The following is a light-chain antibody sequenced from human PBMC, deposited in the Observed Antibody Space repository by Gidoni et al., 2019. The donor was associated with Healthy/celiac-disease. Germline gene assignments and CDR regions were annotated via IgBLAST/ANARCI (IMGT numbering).Light chain of an antibody. CDR2: KAS. CDR1: QSISSW. CDR3: QQYNSYSTWT. V-gene: IGKV1-5*03. Sequence: DIQMTQSPSPLSASVGDRVTITCRASQSISSWVAWYQQKPGKAPKLLLYKASSLESGVPSRFSGSGSGTEYTLTISSLQPDDFATYYCQQYNSYSTWTFGQGTKVEIK. J-gene: IGKJ1*01.